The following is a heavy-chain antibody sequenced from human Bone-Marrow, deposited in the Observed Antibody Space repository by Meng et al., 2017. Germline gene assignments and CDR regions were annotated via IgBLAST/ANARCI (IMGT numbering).Heavy chain of an antibody. CDR2: IYYSGST. Sequence: SETLSLTCTVPGGSIISSSYYWGWILQPPGKGLEWIWSIYYSGSTYYNPSLKSRVTISVDTSKNQFSPKLSSVTGADTAVNYCARAQVYYYGSGSYYNSPFDPWGQGTLVTVSS. CDR1: GGSIISSSYY. J-gene: IGHJ5*02. CDR3: ARAQVYYYGSGSYYNSPFDP. D-gene: IGHD3-10*01. V-gene: IGHV4-39*07.